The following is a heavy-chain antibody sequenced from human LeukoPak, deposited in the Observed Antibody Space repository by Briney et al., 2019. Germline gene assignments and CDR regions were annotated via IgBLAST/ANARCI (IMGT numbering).Heavy chain of an antibody. D-gene: IGHD3-16*01. CDR1: GGSISGYY. V-gene: IGHV4-59*01. J-gene: IGHJ4*02. CDR3: ARGWGYFDY. Sequence: PSGALSLTCTVSGGSISGYYWSWIRQPPGKGLEWIGYIYDIGSTNYNPSLKSRVTISVDTSENQFSLRLSSVTAADTAVYYCARGWGYFDYWGQGTLVTVS. CDR2: IYDIGST.